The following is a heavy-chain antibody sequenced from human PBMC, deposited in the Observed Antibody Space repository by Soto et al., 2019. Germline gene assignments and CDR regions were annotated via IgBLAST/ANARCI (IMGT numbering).Heavy chain of an antibody. D-gene: IGHD3-22*01. V-gene: IGHV3-53*01. CDR3: ARDRVESGYPEYFQH. Sequence: EVQLVESGGGLIQPGGSLRLSCAASGFTVSSNYMSWVRQAPGKGLEWVSVIYSGGSTYYADSVKGRFTISRDNSKNTLYLHMNSLSAEDTAVYYCARDRVESGYPEYFQHWGQGTLVTVSS. CDR2: IYSGGST. J-gene: IGHJ1*01. CDR1: GFTVSSNY.